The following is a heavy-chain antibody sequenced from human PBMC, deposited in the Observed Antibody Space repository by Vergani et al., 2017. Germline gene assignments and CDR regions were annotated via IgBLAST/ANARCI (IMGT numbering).Heavy chain of an antibody. D-gene: IGHD2-2*01. CDR3: ARQVVVPAAVFDY. CDR1: GFSFSGYW. J-gene: IGHJ4*02. V-gene: IGHV3-74*01. Sequence: EVQLVESGGGLIHPGGSLRLSCEGSGFSFSGYWMHWVRQSPEKGLVWVSRIKSDGSITNYADSVKGRFTISRDNSKNTLYLQMNSLRAEDTAVYYCARQVVVPAAVFDYWGQGTLVTVSS. CDR2: IKSDGSIT.